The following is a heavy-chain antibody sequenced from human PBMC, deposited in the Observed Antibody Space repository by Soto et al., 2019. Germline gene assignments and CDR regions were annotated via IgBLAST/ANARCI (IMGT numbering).Heavy chain of an antibody. J-gene: IGHJ5*02. CDR2: INAGNGNT. Sequence: ASVKVACKASGYTYTIYAMHWVRQTNGQRLEWMGWINAGNGNTKYSQKFQGRVTITRDTSASTAYMELSSLRSEDTAVYYCARDTGIAVAGKGWFDPWGQGTLVTVSS. D-gene: IGHD6-19*01. CDR1: GYTYTIYA. CDR3: ARDTGIAVAGKGWFDP. V-gene: IGHV1-3*01.